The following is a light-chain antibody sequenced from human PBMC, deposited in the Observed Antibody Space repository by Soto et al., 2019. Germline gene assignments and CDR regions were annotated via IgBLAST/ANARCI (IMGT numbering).Light chain of an antibody. CDR1: SSEVVGYNY. CDR2: DVT. Sequence: QSVLTQPASVSGSPGQSIAISCTGSSSEVVGYNYVSWYQQHPGKAPQLIIYDVTNRPSGVSNPFSGSKSGNTASLTISGLQPEDEADYYCSSYTTSNTRQIVFGTGTKVTVL. V-gene: IGLV2-14*03. J-gene: IGLJ1*01. CDR3: SSYTTSNTRQIV.